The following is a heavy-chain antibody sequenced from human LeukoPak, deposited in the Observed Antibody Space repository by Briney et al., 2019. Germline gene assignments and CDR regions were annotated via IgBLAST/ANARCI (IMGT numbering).Heavy chain of an antibody. CDR3: AREEYDYALGALDV. Sequence: GGSLRLSCATSGFTFSRYAMQWVRQAPGKGLEWVAVISSDGNLIFYADSVKGRFTISRDNSKNTVHLQMNSLRAEDTAVFYCAREEYDYALGALDVWGQGTTVSVSS. D-gene: IGHD4/OR15-4a*01. J-gene: IGHJ6*02. CDR2: ISSDGNLI. V-gene: IGHV3-30*04. CDR1: GFTFSRYA.